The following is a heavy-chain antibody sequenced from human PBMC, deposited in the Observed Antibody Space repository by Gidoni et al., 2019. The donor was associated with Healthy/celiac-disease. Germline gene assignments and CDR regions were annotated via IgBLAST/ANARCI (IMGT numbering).Heavy chain of an antibody. CDR1: GFTFSSYA. Sequence: EVQLLESGGGLVQPGGSVRLSCAASGFTFSSYAMGWVRQAPGKGLEWVSAISGSGGSTYYADSVKGRFTISRDNSKNTLYLQMNSLRAEDTAVYYCAKARYSSSPFDYWGQGTLVTVSS. V-gene: IGHV3-23*01. J-gene: IGHJ4*02. D-gene: IGHD6-6*01. CDR2: ISGSGGST. CDR3: AKARYSSSPFDY.